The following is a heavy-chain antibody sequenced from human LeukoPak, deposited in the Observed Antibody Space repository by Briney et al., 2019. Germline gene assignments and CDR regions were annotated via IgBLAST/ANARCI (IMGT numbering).Heavy chain of an antibody. V-gene: IGHV3-74*01. Sequence: GGSLRLSCAASGFTFSSYWMNWVRQAPGKGLVWVSRIASDGNSTTYADSVKGRFSISRDNAKNTLYLQMNSLRVEDTAVYYCARGRPHGNDYWGQGTLVTVSS. CDR3: ARGRPHGNDY. J-gene: IGHJ4*02. CDR2: IASDGNST. CDR1: GFTFSSYW. D-gene: IGHD4-23*01.